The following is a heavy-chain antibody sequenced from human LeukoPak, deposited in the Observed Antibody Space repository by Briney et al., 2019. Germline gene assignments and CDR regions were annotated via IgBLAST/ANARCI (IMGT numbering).Heavy chain of an antibody. V-gene: IGHV4-34*01. Sequence: SETLSLTCAVYGGSFSGYYWSWIRQPPGKGLEWIGEINHSGSTNYNPSLKSRVTISVDTSKNQFSLKLSSVTAADTAVYYCARDRTRDGYNQGRVFDYWGQGTLVTVSS. D-gene: IGHD5-24*01. J-gene: IGHJ4*02. CDR3: ARDRTRDGYNQGRVFDY. CDR2: INHSGST. CDR1: GGSFSGYY.